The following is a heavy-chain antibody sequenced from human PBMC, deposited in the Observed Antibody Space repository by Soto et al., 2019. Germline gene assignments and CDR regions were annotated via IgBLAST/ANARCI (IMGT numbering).Heavy chain of an antibody. V-gene: IGHV1-24*01. CDR1: GYTLTELS. Sequence: AASVKVSCKVSGYTLTELSMHWVRQAPGKGLEWMGGFDPEDGETIYAQKFQGRVTMTEDTSTDTAYMELSSLRSEDTAVYYCATDSYYYGSGSYYFDYWGQGTLVTVSS. J-gene: IGHJ4*02. CDR2: FDPEDGET. CDR3: ATDSYYYGSGSYYFDY. D-gene: IGHD3-10*01.